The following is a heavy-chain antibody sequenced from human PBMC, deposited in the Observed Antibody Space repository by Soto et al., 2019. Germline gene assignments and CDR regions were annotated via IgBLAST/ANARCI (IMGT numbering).Heavy chain of an antibody. D-gene: IGHD6-25*01. Sequence: QVQLQESGPGQVKPSQTLSLTCTVSGASIIKTDYYLSWLRQSPGKGLEWIGHIYYSGSTSYNPSLKCRVSMSVDTSKTHLSQNVNAVSAADTAVYYWGRATGFSVRNNGYPFEFWGQGILVTVP. J-gene: IGHJ4*02. CDR1: GASIIKTDYY. CDR3: GRATGFSVRNNGYPFEF. V-gene: IGHV4-30-4*01. CDR2: IYYSGST.